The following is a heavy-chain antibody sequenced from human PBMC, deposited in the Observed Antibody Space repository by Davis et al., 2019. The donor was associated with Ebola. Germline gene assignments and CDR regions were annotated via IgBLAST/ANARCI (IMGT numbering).Heavy chain of an antibody. CDR1: GYTFTSYG. V-gene: IGHV1-18*01. CDR2: ISAYNGNT. D-gene: IGHD3-10*01. Sequence: SVTVSCKASGYTFTSYGISWVRQAPGQGLEWMGWISAYNGNTNYAQKLQGRVTMTTDTSTSTAYMELRSLRSDDTAVYYCASRPYYYGSGSYYYYGMDVWGQGTTVTVSS. CDR3: ASRPYYYGSGSYYYYGMDV. J-gene: IGHJ6*02.